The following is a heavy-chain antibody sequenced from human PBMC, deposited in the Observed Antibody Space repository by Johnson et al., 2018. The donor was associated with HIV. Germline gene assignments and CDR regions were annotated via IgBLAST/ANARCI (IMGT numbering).Heavy chain of an antibody. D-gene: IGHD3-9*01. CDR3: AGVYYDILTGYYYDALDI. J-gene: IGHJ3*02. V-gene: IGHV3-30*04. CDR2: ISYDGRNK. CDR1: GFTFSTYA. Sequence: QVQLVESGGGVVQPERSLRLSCAASGFTFSTYAMHWVRQAPGKGLEWVACISYDGRNKHYAGSVKGRFSISRDNSKNTLYLQMNSLRAEDTALYYCAGVYYDILTGYYYDALDIWGQGTMVTVSS.